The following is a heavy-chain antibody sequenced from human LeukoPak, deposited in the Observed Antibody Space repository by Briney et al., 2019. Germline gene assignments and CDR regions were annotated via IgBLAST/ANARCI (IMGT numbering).Heavy chain of an antibody. D-gene: IGHD3-22*01. V-gene: IGHV3-21*01. J-gene: IGHJ1*01. CDR2: ISSGSSYI. CDR3: ARASDSSGYYSYFDH. Sequence: PGGSLRLSCAASGFTFSSYSMNWVRQAPEKGLEWVSSISSGSSYIYYADSVKGRFTISRDNAKNSLYLQMNSLRAEDTAVYYCARASDSSGYYSYFDHWGQGTLVTVSS. CDR1: GFTFSSYS.